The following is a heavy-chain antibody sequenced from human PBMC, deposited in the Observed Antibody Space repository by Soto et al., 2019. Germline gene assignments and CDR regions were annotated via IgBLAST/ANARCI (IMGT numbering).Heavy chain of an antibody. CDR3: ARDPLGFGYTYGDV. D-gene: IGHD3-10*01. CDR1: GGTFSNYA. V-gene: IGHV1-69*12. CDR2: IIPIDATV. Sequence: QVQLVQSGAEVKKPGSSVKVSCKASGGTFSNYALISWVRQAPGQGLGWMGGIIPIDATVNYAQKFQGRITITADACTTTSWTDLGRLRPEDTAVYYCARDPLGFGYTYGDVWGQGTTVTVSS. J-gene: IGHJ6*01.